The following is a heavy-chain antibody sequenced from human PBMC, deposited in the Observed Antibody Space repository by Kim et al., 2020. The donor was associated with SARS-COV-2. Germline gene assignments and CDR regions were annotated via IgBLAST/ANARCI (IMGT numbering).Heavy chain of an antibody. V-gene: IGHV4-39*01. Sequence: SETLSLTCTVSGGSISSTSYYWGWIRQPPGKGLEWLGNIYYTGSTYYNPSLKSRLTISVDTSKNQFSLKLSSATAADTAVYYCVGLMQWLVLQHCGQGTLVSVSS. J-gene: IGHJ1*01. D-gene: IGHD6-19*01. CDR3: VGLMQWLVLQH. CDR1: GGSISSTSYY. CDR2: IYYTGST.